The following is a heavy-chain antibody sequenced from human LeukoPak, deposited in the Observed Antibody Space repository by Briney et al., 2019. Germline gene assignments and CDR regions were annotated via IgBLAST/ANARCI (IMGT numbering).Heavy chain of an antibody. CDR3: RSGPVGTTVP. D-gene: IGHD1-1*01. V-gene: IGHV3-23*01. J-gene: IGHJ5*02. CDR1: GFSFGSYA. Sequence: GGSLRLSCAASGFSFGSYAMGWTRQAPGQSLEWVSAISGSGSHANYAESVKGRFTISRDNSKNTLYLQMHSLIAADTAVYYCRSGPVGTTVPWGQGTLVTVPS. CDR2: ISGSGSHA.